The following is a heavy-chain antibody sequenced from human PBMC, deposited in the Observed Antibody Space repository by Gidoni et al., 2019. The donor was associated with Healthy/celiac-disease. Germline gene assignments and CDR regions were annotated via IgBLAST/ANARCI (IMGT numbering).Heavy chain of an antibody. CDR3: ARDDEDSSGWYGSIPDY. CDR2: IWYDGSNK. V-gene: IGHV3-33*01. Sequence: QVQLVESGGGVVQPGRSLRLACAASGFTFSSYGMHWVRQAPGKGLEWVAVIWYDGSNKYYADSVKGRFTISRDNSKNTLYLQMNSLRAEDTAVYYCARDDEDSSGWYGSIPDYWGQGTLVTVSS. D-gene: IGHD6-19*01. J-gene: IGHJ4*02. CDR1: GFTFSSYG.